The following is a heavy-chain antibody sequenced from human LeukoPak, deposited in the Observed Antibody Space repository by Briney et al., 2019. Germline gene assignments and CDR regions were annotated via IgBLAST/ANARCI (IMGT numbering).Heavy chain of an antibody. CDR1: GGTFSSYA. V-gene: IGHV1-18*01. CDR3: ASRGYSSSWSWGAFDI. Sequence: ASVKVSCKASGGTFSSYAISWVRQAPGQGLEWMGWISAYNGNTNYAQKLQGRVTITRDTSASTAYMELSSLRSEDTAVYYCASRGYSSSWSWGAFDIWGQGTMVTVSS. CDR2: ISAYNGNT. J-gene: IGHJ3*02. D-gene: IGHD6-13*01.